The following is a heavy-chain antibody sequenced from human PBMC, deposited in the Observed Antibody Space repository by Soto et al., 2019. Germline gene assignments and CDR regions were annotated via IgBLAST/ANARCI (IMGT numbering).Heavy chain of an antibody. V-gene: IGHV3-7*01. J-gene: IGHJ4*02. CDR1: GFTFSRYW. Sequence: EVQLVESGGGLVQPGGSLRLSCAASGFTFSRYWMSWVRQAPGKGLEWVANINQDGGGKQYVDSVKGRFTISRDNAKNSLYLKMNSLRAEETAVYYCARDRGGAAPSPGQDCWGQGTLVTVSS. CDR2: INQDGGGK. D-gene: IGHD3-16*01. CDR3: ARDRGGAAPSPGQDC.